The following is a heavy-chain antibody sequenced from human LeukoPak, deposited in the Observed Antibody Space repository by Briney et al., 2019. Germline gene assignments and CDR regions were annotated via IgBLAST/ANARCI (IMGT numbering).Heavy chain of an antibody. CDR3: ARVHRIAARSRYYFDY. V-gene: IGHV4-34*01. D-gene: IGHD6-6*01. J-gene: IGHJ4*02. Sequence: SETLSLTCAVYGGSFSGYYWSWIRQPPGKGLEWIGEINHSGSTTYNPSLKSRVTISVDTSKNQFPLKLSSVTAADTAVYYCARVHRIAARSRYYFDYWGQGTLVTVSS. CDR2: INHSGST. CDR1: GGSFSGYY.